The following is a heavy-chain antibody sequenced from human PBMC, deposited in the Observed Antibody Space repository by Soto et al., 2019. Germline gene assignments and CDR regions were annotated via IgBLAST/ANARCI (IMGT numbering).Heavy chain of an antibody. J-gene: IGHJ6*02. Sequence: TLSLTCAVYGGSFSGYYWSWIRQPPGKGLEWIGEINHSGSTNYNPSLKSRVTISVDTSKNQFSLKLSSVTAADTAVYYCARGHSSGWYINYYYYGMDVWGQGTTVTVSS. CDR3: ARGHSSGWYINYYYYGMDV. CDR2: INHSGST. CDR1: GGSFSGYY. V-gene: IGHV4-34*01. D-gene: IGHD6-19*01.